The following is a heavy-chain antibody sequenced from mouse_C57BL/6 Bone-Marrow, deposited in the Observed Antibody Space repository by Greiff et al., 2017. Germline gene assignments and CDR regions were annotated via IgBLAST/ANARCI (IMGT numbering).Heavy chain of an antibody. J-gene: IGHJ3*01. Sequence: VQLQQSGAELVRPGASVKLSCTASGFNIKDDYMHWVKQRPEQGLEWIGWIDPENGETEYASKFKGKATITADTSSNTAYLQLSGLTSEDTADYYCTASGTGPFAYWGQGTLVTVSA. CDR1: GFNIKDDY. CDR3: TASGTGPFAY. CDR2: IDPENGET. D-gene: IGHD3-3*01. V-gene: IGHV14-4*01.